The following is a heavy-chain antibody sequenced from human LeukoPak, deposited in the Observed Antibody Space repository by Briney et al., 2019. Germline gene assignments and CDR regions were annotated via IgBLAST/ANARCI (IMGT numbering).Heavy chain of an antibody. CDR3: MSDLDN. Sequence: GGSLRLSCATSGFTFSNAWMTWVRQAQGKGLEWVGRIKTKGEGGTVDYAAHVKGRFTISRDDSKNTLYLQMNSLKTEDTAIYYCMSDLDNWGQGTLVTVSS. CDR1: GFTFSNAW. CDR2: IKTKGEGGTV. V-gene: IGHV3-15*01. J-gene: IGHJ4*01.